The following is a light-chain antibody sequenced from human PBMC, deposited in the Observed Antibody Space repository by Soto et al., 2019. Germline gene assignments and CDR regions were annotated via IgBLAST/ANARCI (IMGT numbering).Light chain of an antibody. V-gene: IGKV1-12*01. CDR1: QTSSAW. CDR2: ATS. CDR3: QQASTSQLT. J-gene: IGKJ4*01. Sequence: DSQMTQSPSSVSASVGDRVTITCRASQTSSAWLAWYQQKPGKAPNLLIYATSSLQAGVPSRFSGGGSGTEFTLTISSLQHEDSGTYYCQQASTSQLTFGGGTKVEIK.